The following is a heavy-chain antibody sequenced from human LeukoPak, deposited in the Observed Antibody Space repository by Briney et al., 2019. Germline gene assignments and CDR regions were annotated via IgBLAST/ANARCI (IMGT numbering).Heavy chain of an antibody. V-gene: IGHV4-34*01. CDR3: ARGTPSPPDY. J-gene: IGHJ4*02. CDR2: INHSGST. CDR1: GGSFSGYY. Sequence: SETLSLTCAVYGGSFSGYYWSWIRQPPGKGLEWIGEINHSGSTNYNPSLKSRVTISVDTSKNQFSLKLSSVTAADTAVYSCARGTPSPPDYWGQGTLVTVSS.